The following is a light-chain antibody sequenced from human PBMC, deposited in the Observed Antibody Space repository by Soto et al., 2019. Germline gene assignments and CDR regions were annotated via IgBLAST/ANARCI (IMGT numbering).Light chain of an antibody. J-gene: IGLJ2*01. CDR2: DVS. CDR3: SSYTSSSTVV. Sequence: QSALTQPASVSGSPGQSITISCTGTSSDDGGYNYVSWYQQHPGKAPKLMIYDVSNRPSGVSNRFSGSKSGNTASLTISGPQAEYEADYYCSSYTSSSTVVFGGGTKVTVL. V-gene: IGLV2-14*01. CDR1: SSDDGGYNY.